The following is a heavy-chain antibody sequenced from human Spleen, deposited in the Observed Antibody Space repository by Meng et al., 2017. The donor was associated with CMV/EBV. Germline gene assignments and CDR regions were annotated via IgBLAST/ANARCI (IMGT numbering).Heavy chain of an antibody. V-gene: IGHV1-69*05. D-gene: IGHD4-23*01. CDR3: AREHGGAYFEY. CDR1: GATFSSYA. J-gene: IGHJ4*02. Sequence: SVKFSCKASGATFSSYAISWVRQAPGQGLEWMGGIIPIFGATSDAQKFQGRVTITTDESSTTAYMELSSLRSEDTAVYYCAREHGGAYFEYWGQGTLVTVSS. CDR2: IIPIFGAT.